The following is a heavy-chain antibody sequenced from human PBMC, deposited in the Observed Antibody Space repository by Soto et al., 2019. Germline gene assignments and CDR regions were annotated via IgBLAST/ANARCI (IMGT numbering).Heavy chain of an antibody. CDR3: ARDIQSVGPRANDAFEV. CDR1: GFTFSDNL. V-gene: IGHV1-3*01. J-gene: IGHJ3*01. CDR2: LNPDTGNT. Sequence: QVQLVQSGAELKKPGASVNISCTASGFTFSDNLINWVRQVPGQGLEWMGWLNPDTGNTRYSETFQGRVTISRHPSASIAYLELSGLENEDTALECCARDIQSVGPRANDAFEVWGQGTMITVSS. D-gene: IGHD5-18*01.